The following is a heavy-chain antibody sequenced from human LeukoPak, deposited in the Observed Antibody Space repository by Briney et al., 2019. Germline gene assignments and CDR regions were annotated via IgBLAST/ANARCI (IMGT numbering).Heavy chain of an antibody. CDR2: ISGGGGST. Sequence: GGSLRLSCAVSGFTCSSYAMSWVRQAPGKGLEWVSTISGGGGSTYYANSVKGRFTVSRDNSKNTLYLQMNSLRPEDTAVYYCAKGSAWATKYFDYWGQGTLVTVSS. J-gene: IGHJ4*02. CDR1: GFTCSSYA. D-gene: IGHD2-8*01. V-gene: IGHV3-23*01. CDR3: AKGSAWATKYFDY.